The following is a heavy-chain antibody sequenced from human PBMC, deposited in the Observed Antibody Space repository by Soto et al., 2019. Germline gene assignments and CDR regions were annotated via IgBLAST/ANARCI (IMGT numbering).Heavy chain of an antibody. Sequence: SETLSLTCTVSGGSISSSSYYWGWIRQPPGKGLEWIGSIYYSGSTYYNPSLKSRVTISVDTSKNQFSLKLSSVTAADTAVYYWARTYSSSWSPFDYWGQGTLVTVSS. V-gene: IGHV4-39*01. D-gene: IGHD6-13*01. CDR2: IYYSGST. CDR3: ARTYSSSWSPFDY. CDR1: GGSISSSSYY. J-gene: IGHJ4*02.